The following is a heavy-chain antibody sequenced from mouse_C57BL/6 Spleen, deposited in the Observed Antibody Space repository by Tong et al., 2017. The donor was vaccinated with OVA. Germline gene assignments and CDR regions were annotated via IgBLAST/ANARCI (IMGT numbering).Heavy chain of an antibody. CDR1: GYTFTDYE. D-gene: IGHD4-1*01. Sequence: VQLQESGAELVRPGASVTLSCKASGYTFTDYEMHWVKQTPVHGLEWIGAIDPETGGTAYNQKFKGKAILTADKSSSTAYMERRSLTSEDSAVYYCTRPGNEALDYWGQGTTLTVSS. J-gene: IGHJ2*01. CDR2: IDPETGGT. V-gene: IGHV1-15*01. CDR3: TRPGNEALDY.